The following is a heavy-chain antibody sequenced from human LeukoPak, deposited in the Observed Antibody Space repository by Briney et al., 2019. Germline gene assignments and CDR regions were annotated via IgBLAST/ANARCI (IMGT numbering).Heavy chain of an antibody. D-gene: IGHD2-8*01. V-gene: IGHV3-21*01. J-gene: IGHJ3*02. CDR1: GITLSAYN. CDR3: ARDKIVPGVCAFDI. CDR2: ISSSSSYI. Sequence: PGGSLRLSCAVSGITLSAYNMNWVRQAPGKGLEWVSSISSSSSYIYYADSVKGRFTISRDNAKNSLYLQMNSLRAEDTAVYYCARDKIVPGVCAFDIWGQGTMVTVSS.